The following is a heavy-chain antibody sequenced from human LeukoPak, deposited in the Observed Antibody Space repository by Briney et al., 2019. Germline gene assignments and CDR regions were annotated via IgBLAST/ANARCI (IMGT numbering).Heavy chain of an antibody. CDR2: ISGSGGST. D-gene: IGHD2-15*01. CDR3: AKDERDCSGGSCYSAY. V-gene: IGHV3-23*01. CDR1: GFTFSSYA. J-gene: IGHJ4*02. Sequence: TGGSLRLTCAASGFTFSSYAMSWVRQAPGKGLEWFSAISGSGGSTYYADSVKGRFTISKDNSKNTLYLQMNSLRAEDTAVYYCAKDERDCSGGSCYSAYWGQGTLVTVSS.